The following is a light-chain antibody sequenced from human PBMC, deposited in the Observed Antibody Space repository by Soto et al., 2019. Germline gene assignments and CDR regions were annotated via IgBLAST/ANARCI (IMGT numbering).Light chain of an antibody. Sequence: QSVLTQPPSVSGAPGQRVTIACTGNNSNIGTGFDVHWYRHFPGAAPKLLLSGTSHRPSGVPDRVSGSKSGTSASLAITGLEADDEADYYRQTSDSGLFGLIFGTGTKLTVL. J-gene: IGLJ1*01. CDR1: NSNIGTGFD. V-gene: IGLV1-40*01. CDR3: QTSDSGLFGLI. CDR2: GTS.